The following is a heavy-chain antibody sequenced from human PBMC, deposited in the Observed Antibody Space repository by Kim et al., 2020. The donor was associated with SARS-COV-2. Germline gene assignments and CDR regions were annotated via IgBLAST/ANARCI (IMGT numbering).Heavy chain of an antibody. J-gene: IGHJ4*02. Sequence: GGSLRLSCAASGFTFNVYAMSWVRQAPGQALEWVAGISGHGRASYYADSVKGRFTVSRDNSENTLYLQMTSLRVEDTAIYYCAKDLTLATSGSDHWGRGTLVSVSS. CDR3: AKDLTLATSGSDH. D-gene: IGHD1-26*01. CDR2: ISGHGRAS. CDR1: GFTFNVYA. V-gene: IGHV3-23*01.